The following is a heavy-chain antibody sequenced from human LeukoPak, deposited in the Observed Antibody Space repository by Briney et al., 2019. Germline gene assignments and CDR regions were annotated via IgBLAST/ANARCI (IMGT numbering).Heavy chain of an antibody. CDR2: INPNSGGT. CDR1: GYTFTGYY. J-gene: IGHJ4*02. Sequence: ASVKVSCKASGYTFTGYYMHWVRQAPGQGLEWMGWINPNSGGTNYAQKFQGRVTMTRDTSISTAYMELSRLRSDETAVYYCARRIGNVLRYFDWSKYYFDYWGQGTLVTVSS. V-gene: IGHV1-2*02. CDR3: ARRIGNVLRYFDWSKYYFDY. D-gene: IGHD3-9*01.